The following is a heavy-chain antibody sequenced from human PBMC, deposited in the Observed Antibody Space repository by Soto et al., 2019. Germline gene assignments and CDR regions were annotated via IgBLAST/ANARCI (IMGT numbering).Heavy chain of an antibody. CDR3: ARGGYCSGGTCYSSDYGLDV. Sequence: GGSLRLSCAASRFSFSSYWMHWVRQAPGKGLVWVSRINSDGSSTSYADSVKARFTISRDNAKNTLYLQMNTLRAEDTAVYYCARGGYCSGGTCYSSDYGLDVWGQGTTVTVSS. CDR2: INSDGSST. V-gene: IGHV3-74*01. CDR1: RFSFSSYW. D-gene: IGHD2-15*01. J-gene: IGHJ6*02.